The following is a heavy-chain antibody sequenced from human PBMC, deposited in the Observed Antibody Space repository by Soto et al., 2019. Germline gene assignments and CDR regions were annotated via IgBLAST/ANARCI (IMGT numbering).Heavy chain of an antibody. CDR3: GKGITGGSYDFDY. D-gene: IGHD7-27*01. CDR2: ISGSGGRT. Sequence: GGSLRLSCAASGFTFSSYAMSWVRQAPGKGLEWVSAISGSGGRTYYADSVKGRFTISRDNSKNTLYLQMNSLRAEDTAVYYCGKGITGGSYDFDYWGQGTLVTVSS. J-gene: IGHJ4*02. V-gene: IGHV3-23*01. CDR1: GFTFSSYA.